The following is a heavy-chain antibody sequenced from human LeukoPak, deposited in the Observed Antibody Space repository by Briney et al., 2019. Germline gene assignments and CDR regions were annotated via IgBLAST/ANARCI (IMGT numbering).Heavy chain of an antibody. Sequence: KTSETLSLTCTVSGGSISSSSYYWSWIRQPAGKGLEWIGRTYTTGSTNYNPSLKSRVIISVDTSKSQFSLKLRSVTAADTAVYYCARALMVRGVINAFDIWGQGTMVTVSS. CDR2: TYTTGST. CDR3: ARALMVRGVINAFDI. CDR1: GGSISSSSYY. V-gene: IGHV4-61*02. J-gene: IGHJ3*02. D-gene: IGHD3-10*01.